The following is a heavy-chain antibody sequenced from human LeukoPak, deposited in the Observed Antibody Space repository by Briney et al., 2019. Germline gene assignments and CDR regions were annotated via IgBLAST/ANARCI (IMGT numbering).Heavy chain of an antibody. CDR1: GGSISSYY. CDR2: IYYSGST. CDR3: ARDGSGWYSGGQHCFDP. D-gene: IGHD6-19*01. V-gene: IGHV4-59*01. J-gene: IGHJ5*02. Sequence: KSSETLSLTCTVSGGSISSYYWSWIRQPPGKGLEWIGYIYYSGSTNYNPSLKSRVTISVDTSKNQFSLKLSSVTAADTAVYYCARDGSGWYSGGQHCFDPWGQGTLVTVSS.